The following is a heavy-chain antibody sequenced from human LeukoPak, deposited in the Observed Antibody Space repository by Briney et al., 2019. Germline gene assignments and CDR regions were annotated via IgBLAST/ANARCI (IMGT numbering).Heavy chain of an antibody. CDR3: ARDQGTSGYYSNDAFDI. D-gene: IGHD3-22*01. CDR1: GGSISSSYYY. J-gene: IGHJ3*02. V-gene: IGHV4-39*02. CDR2: IYSSGST. Sequence: SETLSLTCTVSGGSISSSYYYWGWIRQPPGKGLEWIGSIYSSGSTYYNPSLKSRVTISVDTSKNQFSLKLTSVTAADTAVYYCARDQGTSGYYSNDAFDIWGQGTMVTVSS.